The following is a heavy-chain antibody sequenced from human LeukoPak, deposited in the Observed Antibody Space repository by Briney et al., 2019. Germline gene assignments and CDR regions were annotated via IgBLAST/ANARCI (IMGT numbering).Heavy chain of an antibody. D-gene: IGHD2-2*01. CDR1: EDTFTTYY. Sequence: ASVKVSCKSSEDTFTTYYLHWVRQAPGQGLEWMGVINPSGFSTNYAQKFQGRFTMTRDTSSGTVYMELSSLTSDDTAVYYCACGPHCSITSCQRGLDSWGQGTLVTVSS. V-gene: IGHV1-46*01. CDR3: ACGPHCSITSCQRGLDS. CDR2: INPSGFST. J-gene: IGHJ4*02.